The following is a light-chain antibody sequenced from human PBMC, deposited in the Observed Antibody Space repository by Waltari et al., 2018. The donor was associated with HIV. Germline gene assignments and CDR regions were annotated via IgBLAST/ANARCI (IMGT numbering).Light chain of an antibody. CDR2: WAS. J-gene: IGKJ2*03. CDR1: QSVLYSSNNKNY. V-gene: IGKV4-1*01. Sequence: DIVMTKSPDSLAVSLGERATINCKSSQSVLYSSNNKNYLAWYQQKPGQPPKLLIYWASTRESGVPDRFSGSGSGTDFTLTISSLQAEDVAVYYCQQYYTNPYRFGQGTKLEIK. CDR3: QQYYTNPYR.